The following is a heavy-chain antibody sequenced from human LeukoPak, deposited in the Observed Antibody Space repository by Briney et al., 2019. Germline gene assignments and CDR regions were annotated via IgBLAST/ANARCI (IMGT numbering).Heavy chain of an antibody. Sequence: PGGSLRLSCAASTFTFNNYAVHWVRQAPGKGLEWVASILNDGTLKYYGNSVKVRLTISRDNCNNMLYLQMNSLRPEDTAVYFGARDIRGPTGFDSSGRDTLDYWGQGTLVTVSS. J-gene: IGHJ4*02. D-gene: IGHD3-22*01. V-gene: IGHV3-30*04. CDR1: TFTFNNYA. CDR2: ILNDGTLK. CDR3: ARDIRGPTGFDSSGRDTLDY.